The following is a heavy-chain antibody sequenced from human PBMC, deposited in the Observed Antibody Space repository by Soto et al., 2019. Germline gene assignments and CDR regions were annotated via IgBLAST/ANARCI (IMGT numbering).Heavy chain of an antibody. CDR1: GGSIGSGGYS. D-gene: IGHD3-22*01. V-gene: IGHV4-30-2*01. CDR2: IYHSGTT. J-gene: IGHJ1*01. CDR3: AREDSSSGGYFQH. Sequence: QLQLQESGSGLVKPSQTLSLTCAVTGGSIGSGGYSWSWIRQPPGKGLEWIGYIYHSGTTYYNPSLKSRVTISVDTSKNQFSLKLTSVTAADTAVYYCAREDSSSGGYFQHWGQGTLVTVSS.